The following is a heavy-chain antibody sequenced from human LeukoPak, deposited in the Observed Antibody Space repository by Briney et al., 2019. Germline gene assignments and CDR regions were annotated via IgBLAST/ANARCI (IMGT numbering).Heavy chain of an antibody. V-gene: IGHV3-23*01. J-gene: IGHJ5*02. CDR1: GFTYSTYA. CDR2: IVGGGGNT. CDR3: AKGCFSSSCSDSRWFDP. Sequence: GGSLRLSCAASGFTYSTYAMSWVRQAPGKGLEWVSAIVGGGGNTFYADPVKGRFTISRDNSQNTLYLQMNSLRAEDTAVYYCAKGCFSSSCSDSRWFDPWGLGTLVTVSP. D-gene: IGHD2-2*01.